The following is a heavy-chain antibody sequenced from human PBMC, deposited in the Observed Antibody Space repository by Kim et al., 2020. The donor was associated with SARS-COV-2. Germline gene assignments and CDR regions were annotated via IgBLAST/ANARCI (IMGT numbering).Heavy chain of an antibody. V-gene: IGHV3-23*01. CDR3: AGPEYYGSGSLDY. D-gene: IGHD3-10*01. CDR1: GFSFSSYS. CDR2: ISGNGYIT. Sequence: GGSLRLSCAASGFSFSSYSMSWVRQAPGKGLEWVSGISGNGYITYYADSVKGRFTISRDNSKNTLYLQLSSLRAEDTAVYYCAGPEYYGSGSLDYWGQGT. J-gene: IGHJ4*02.